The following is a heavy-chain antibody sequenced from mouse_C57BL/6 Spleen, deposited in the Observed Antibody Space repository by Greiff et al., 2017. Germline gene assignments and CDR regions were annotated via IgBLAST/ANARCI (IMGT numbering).Heavy chain of an antibody. CDR2: LNPNYGTT. CDR1: GYSFTDYY. V-gene: IGHV1-39*01. J-gene: IGHJ3*01. CDR3: ASSEEVAGFAY. Sequence: VQLQQSGPELVKPGASVKISCKASGYSFTDYYMNWVKQSNGQSLEWIGVLNPNYGTTSYNQKFKGKATLTVDQSSSTAYMQLNSLTSEDSEDYYCASSEEVAGFAYWGQGTLVTVSA. D-gene: IGHD1-3*01.